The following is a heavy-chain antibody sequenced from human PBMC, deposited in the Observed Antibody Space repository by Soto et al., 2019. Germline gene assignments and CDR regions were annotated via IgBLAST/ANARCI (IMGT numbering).Heavy chain of an antibody. CDR2: IYPGYSDT. Sequence: PGESLKISCKGSGYSFTSYWIGWVRQMPGKGLEWMVIIYPGYSDTRYSPSFQGQVTISADKSISTAYLQWSSLKASDTAMYYCARLGIAVAGTYGMDVWGQGTTVTVSS. CDR3: ARLGIAVAGTYGMDV. CDR1: GYSFTSYW. J-gene: IGHJ6*02. D-gene: IGHD6-19*01. V-gene: IGHV5-51*01.